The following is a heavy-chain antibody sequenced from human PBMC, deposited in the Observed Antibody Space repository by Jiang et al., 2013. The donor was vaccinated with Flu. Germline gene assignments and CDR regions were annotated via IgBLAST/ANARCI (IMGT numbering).Heavy chain of an antibody. CDR1: GFTFKNAW. Sequence: VQLVESGGGLVKPGGSLRLSCAASGFTFKNAWMIWVRQAPGKGLEWVGRIKSKIDGETTDYAAPVKDRFTISRDDSKNTLYLQINRLKTEDTAFYYCATDRSIDPWAREPWSPSPQ. CDR3: ATDRSIDP. J-gene: IGHJ5*02. V-gene: IGHV3-15*01. CDR2: IKSKIDGETT.